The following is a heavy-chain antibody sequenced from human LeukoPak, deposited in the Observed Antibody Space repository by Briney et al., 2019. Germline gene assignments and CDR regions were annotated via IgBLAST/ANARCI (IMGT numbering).Heavy chain of an antibody. D-gene: IGHD3-16*02. CDR2: ISSSSSYI. Sequence: PGRSLRLSCAASGFTFSSYSMNWVRQAPGKGLEWVSSISSSSSYICYADSVKGRFTISRDNAKNSLYLQMNSLRAEDTAVYYCASPLHLGELSSDAFDIWGQGTMVTVSS. J-gene: IGHJ3*02. CDR3: ASPLHLGELSSDAFDI. V-gene: IGHV3-21*01. CDR1: GFTFSSYS.